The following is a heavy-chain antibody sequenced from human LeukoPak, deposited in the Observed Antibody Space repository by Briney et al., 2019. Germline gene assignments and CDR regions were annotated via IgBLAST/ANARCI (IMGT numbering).Heavy chain of an antibody. CDR3: ARLDGSSRGDY. V-gene: IGHV3-33*01. CDR2: IWYDGSNK. D-gene: IGHD6-13*01. J-gene: IGHJ4*02. Sequence: GGSLRLSCAASGVTFISYGMHWFRQAPGKGLEGVAVIWYDGSNKYYADSVKGRFTISRDNSKNTLYLQMNSLRAEDTAVYYCARLDGSSRGDYWGQGTLVTVSS. CDR1: GVTFISYG.